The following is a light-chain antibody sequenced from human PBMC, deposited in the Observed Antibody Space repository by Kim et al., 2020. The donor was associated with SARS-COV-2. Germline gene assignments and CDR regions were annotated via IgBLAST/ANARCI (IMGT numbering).Light chain of an antibody. V-gene: IGLV2-14*03. Sequence: GQSITISCTGTSSDVGGYNYVSWYQQHPGKAPKVTTYDVNKRPSGVSNRFSGSKSGNTASLTISGLQAEDEADYYCSSYTSNTTVLFGGGTQLTVL. J-gene: IGLJ3*02. CDR2: DVN. CDR1: SSDVGGYNY. CDR3: SSYTSNTTVL.